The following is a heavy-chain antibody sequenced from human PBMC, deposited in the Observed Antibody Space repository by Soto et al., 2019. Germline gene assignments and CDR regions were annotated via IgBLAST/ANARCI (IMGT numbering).Heavy chain of an antibody. Sequence: EVQLVQSGAELKKPGESLKISCRGSGYSFVAYWIGWVRQMPGKGLEWVGIIYPGDSDVRYSQSFQGQVTISADKSSGTAYLQWASLKASDTAIYYCATHRSFQLQSRPYYYMDVWGKGTTVTVSS. CDR2: IYPGDSDV. J-gene: IGHJ6*03. CDR3: ATHRSFQLQSRPYYYMDV. D-gene: IGHD2-2*01. CDR1: GYSFVAYW. V-gene: IGHV5-51*01.